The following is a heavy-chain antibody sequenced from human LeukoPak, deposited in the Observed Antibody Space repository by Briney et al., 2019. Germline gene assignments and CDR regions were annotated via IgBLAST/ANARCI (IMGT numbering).Heavy chain of an antibody. CDR2: INPSGGST. Sequence: ASVKVSCKASGYTFTSYYMHWVRQAPGQGLEWMGIINPSGGSTSYAQKFQGRVTMTRDTSTSTVYMELSSLRSEDTAVYYCARVSLWDIFPSAFDIWGQGTMVTVSS. V-gene: IGHV1-46*01. CDR1: GYTFTSYY. J-gene: IGHJ3*02. CDR3: ARVSLWDIFPSAFDI. D-gene: IGHD3-9*01.